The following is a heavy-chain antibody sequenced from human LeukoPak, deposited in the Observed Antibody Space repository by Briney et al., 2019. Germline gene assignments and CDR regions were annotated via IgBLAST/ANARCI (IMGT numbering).Heavy chain of an antibody. CDR1: GFTFSSYG. V-gene: IGHV3-30*18. D-gene: IGHD5-18*01. CDR2: ISYDGSNK. CDR3: AKERGYSYGPSDY. J-gene: IGHJ4*02. Sequence: PGRSLRLSCAASGFTFSSYGMHWVRQAPGKGLEWVAVISYDGSNKYYADSVKGRFTISRDNSKNTLYLQMNSLRAEDTAVYYCAKERGYSYGPSDYWGQGTLVTVSS.